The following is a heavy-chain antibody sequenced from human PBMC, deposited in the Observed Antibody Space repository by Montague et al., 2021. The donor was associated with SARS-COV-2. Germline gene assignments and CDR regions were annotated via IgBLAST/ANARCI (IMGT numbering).Heavy chain of an antibody. CDR3: ARDNGPIWFGESSLDY. J-gene: IGHJ4*02. CDR1: GFTFSSYA. CDR2: ISYDGSNK. D-gene: IGHD3-10*01. V-gene: IGHV3-30*04. Sequence: SLRLSCAASGFTFSSYAMHWVRQAPGKGLEWVAVISYDGSNKYYADSVKGRFTISRDNSKNTLYLQMNSLRAEDTAVHYCARDNGPIWFGESSLDYWGQGTLVTVSS.